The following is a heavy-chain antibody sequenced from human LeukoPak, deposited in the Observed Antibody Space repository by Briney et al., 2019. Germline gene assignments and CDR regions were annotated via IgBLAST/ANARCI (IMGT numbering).Heavy chain of an antibody. J-gene: IGHJ6*02. CDR3: ARGMFDNSGHYYYFYYALDV. CDR1: GYTFTSYD. CDR2: MNPNGGNT. D-gene: IGHD3-22*01. Sequence: ASVKFSCKASGYTFTSYDINWVRQATGQGLEWMGWMNPNGGNTGYAQKFQGRVTITRNTSISTAYMELSSLRSEDTAVYFCARGMFDNSGHYYYFYYALDVWGQGTTVTVSS. V-gene: IGHV1-8*03.